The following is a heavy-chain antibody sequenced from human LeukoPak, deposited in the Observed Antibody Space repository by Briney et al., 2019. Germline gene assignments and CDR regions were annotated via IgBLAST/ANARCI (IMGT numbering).Heavy chain of an antibody. CDR3: ARYHADSVAGFDP. Sequence: GGSLRLSCAASEFTFSNYGMHWVRQAPGKGLEWVAVIWYDGSNEDYVDSVKGRFTVSRDNSKNTLYLQMNSLRVEDTAVYYCARYHADSVAGFDPWGQGTQVTVSS. CDR1: EFTFSNYG. V-gene: IGHV3-33*01. D-gene: IGHD4-17*01. CDR2: IWYDGSNE. J-gene: IGHJ5*02.